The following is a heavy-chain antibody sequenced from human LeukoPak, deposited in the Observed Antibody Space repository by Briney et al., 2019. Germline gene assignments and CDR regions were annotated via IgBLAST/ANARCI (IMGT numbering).Heavy chain of an antibody. D-gene: IGHD2-15*01. J-gene: IGHJ4*02. CDR1: GFTFSNYW. V-gene: IGHV3-74*01. CDR3: ATEGPLPGGHDY. Sequence: GTLRLSCAASGFTFSNYWMHWVRQAPGKGLVWVSRINSDGSNTNYADSVKGRFTISRDNAKNTVYLQMNSLRDDDTAVYYCATEGPLPGGHDYWGQGTLVTVSS. CDR2: INSDGSNT.